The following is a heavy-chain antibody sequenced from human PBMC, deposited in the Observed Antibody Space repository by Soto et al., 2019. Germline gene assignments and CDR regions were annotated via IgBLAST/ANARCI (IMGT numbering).Heavy chain of an antibody. D-gene: IGHD3-22*01. V-gene: IGHV3-66*01. CDR3: ARDARRHPLMIVAPVDY. J-gene: IGHJ4*02. CDR1: GFTVSSNY. CDR2: IYSGGST. Sequence: PGGSLRLSCAASGFTVSSNYMSWVRQAPGKGLEWVSVIYSGGSTYYADSVKGRFTISRDNSKNTLYLQMNSLRAEDTAVYYCARDARRHPLMIVAPVDYWGQGTLVTVSS.